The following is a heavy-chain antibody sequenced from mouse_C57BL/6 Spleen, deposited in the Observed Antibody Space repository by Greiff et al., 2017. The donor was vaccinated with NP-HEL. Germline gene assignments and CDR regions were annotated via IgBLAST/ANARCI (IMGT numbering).Heavy chain of an antibody. Sequence: QVQLQQSGAELARPGASVKLSCKASGYTFTSYGISWVKQRTGQSLEWIGEIYPRSGNTYYNEKFKGKATLTADKSSSTAYMELRSLTSEDSAVYFCARREAYDGDAMDYWGQGTSVTVSS. V-gene: IGHV1-81*01. CDR2: IYPRSGNT. J-gene: IGHJ4*01. CDR3: ARREAYDGDAMDY. D-gene: IGHD2-3*01. CDR1: GYTFTSYG.